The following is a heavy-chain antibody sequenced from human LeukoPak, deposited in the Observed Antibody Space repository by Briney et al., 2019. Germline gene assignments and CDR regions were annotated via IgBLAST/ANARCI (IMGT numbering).Heavy chain of an antibody. V-gene: IGHV4-59*01. D-gene: IGHD3-22*01. CDR2: IYYSGST. Sequence: LETLSLTCTVSGGSISSYYWNWIRQPPGKGLEWIGYIYYSGSTNYNPSLKSRVTISVDTSKNQFSLKLSSVTAADTAVYYCARASRRYYYDSSGYYSDPKTLDYWGQGTLVTVSS. CDR1: GGSISSYY. CDR3: ARASRRYYYDSSGYYSDPKTLDY. J-gene: IGHJ4*02.